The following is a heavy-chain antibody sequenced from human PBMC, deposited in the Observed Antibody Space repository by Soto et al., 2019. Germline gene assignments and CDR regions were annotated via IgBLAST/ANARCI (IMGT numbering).Heavy chain of an antibody. CDR2: ITSTSSFI. Sequence: EVQLVESGGGLVKPGGSLRLSCAASGFTFSSHGMNWVRQAPGKGLEWVSCITSTSSFIYYADSVKGRFTISRDNAKNAPSLQMDTQRAEDTAGYYCARGAVVGMGHELDLWGQGILVTVSS. J-gene: IGHJ4*02. D-gene: IGHD6-19*01. V-gene: IGHV3-21*01. CDR1: GFTFSSHG. CDR3: ARGAVVGMGHELDL.